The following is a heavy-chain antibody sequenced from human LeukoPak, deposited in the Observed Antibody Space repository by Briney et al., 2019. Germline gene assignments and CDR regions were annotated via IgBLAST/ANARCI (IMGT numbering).Heavy chain of an antibody. CDR2: IKSKTDGGTP. CDR3: TTDLYS. D-gene: IGHD1-26*01. Sequence: GGSLRLSCAASGFTFSNAWMTWVRQAPGKGLEWVGRIKSKTDGGTPECAAPAKGRFTISRDDSKNTRYLQMNSLKTDDTAVYYCTTDLYSWGQGTLVTVSS. CDR1: GFTFSNAW. V-gene: IGHV3-15*01. J-gene: IGHJ4*02.